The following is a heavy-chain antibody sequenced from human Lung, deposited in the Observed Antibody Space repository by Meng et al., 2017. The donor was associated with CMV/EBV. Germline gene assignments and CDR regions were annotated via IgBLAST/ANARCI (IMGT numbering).Heavy chain of an antibody. D-gene: IGHD3-10*01. CDR3: ARDRFRTVRGLFSY. CDR2: INPNSGGT. J-gene: IGHJ4*02. V-gene: IGHV1-2*02. CDR1: GHSFTDYY. Sequence: ASVXVSXXASGHSFTDYYIHWVRQAPGQGLEWMGWINPNSGGTNYAENFQGRDTMTRDTSISTASMELNRLRSEDTAVYYCARDRFRTVRGLFSYWGQGTLVTVSS.